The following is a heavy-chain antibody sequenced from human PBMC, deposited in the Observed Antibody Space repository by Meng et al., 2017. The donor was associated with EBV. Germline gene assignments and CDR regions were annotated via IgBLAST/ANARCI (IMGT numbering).Heavy chain of an antibody. J-gene: IGHJ4*02. CDR2: ISAYNGNT. CDR1: SYTVTRYG. Sequence: QVQLVRSGAEGKRPGASVTVACKASSYTVTRYGIRGVRRAPGRGLEWIGWISAYNGNTNYAQKLQAIITMTTDTSTSTAYMELRSLRSDDTAVYYCARGLDYFDYWGQGTLVTVSS. V-gene: IGHV1-18*01. CDR3: ARGLDYFDY.